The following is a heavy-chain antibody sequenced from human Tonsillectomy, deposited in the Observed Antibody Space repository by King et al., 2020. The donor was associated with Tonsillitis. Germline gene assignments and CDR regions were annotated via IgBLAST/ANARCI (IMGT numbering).Heavy chain of an antibody. CDR3: ARDGGSGSYYNHDAFDI. CDR2: IYHSGST. V-gene: IGHV4-4*02. J-gene: IGHJ3*02. Sequence: QLQESGPGLVKPSGTLSLTCAVSGGSISSSNWWSWVRQPPGKGLEWIGEIYHSGSTNYNPSLKSRVTISVAKSKKQFSLKLSSVTAADTAVYYCARDGGSGSYYNHDAFDIWGQGTMVTVSS. CDR1: GGSISSSNW. D-gene: IGHD3-10*01.